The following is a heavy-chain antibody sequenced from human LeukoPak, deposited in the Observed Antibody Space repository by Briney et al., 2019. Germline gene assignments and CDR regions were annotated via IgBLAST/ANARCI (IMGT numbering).Heavy chain of an antibody. CDR3: ARDQGDTAIVNNWFDP. CDR1: GFTFSSYS. J-gene: IGHJ5*02. Sequence: PGGSLRLSCAASGFTFSSYSMNWVRQAPGKGLEWVSSISSSSSYIYYADSVKGRFTISRDNAKNSLYLQMNSLRAEDTAVYFCARDQGDTAIVNNWFDPWGQGTLVTVSS. CDR2: ISSSSSYI. D-gene: IGHD5-18*01. V-gene: IGHV3-21*01.